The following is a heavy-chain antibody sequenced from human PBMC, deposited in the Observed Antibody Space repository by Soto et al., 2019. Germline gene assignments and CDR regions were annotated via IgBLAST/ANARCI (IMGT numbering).Heavy chain of an antibody. V-gene: IGHV1-18*01. D-gene: IGHD3-9*01. J-gene: IGHJ6*02. CDR1: GYTFTSYG. CDR2: ISAYNGNT. CDR3: ARSYDIAQYYYYGMDV. Sequence: QVQLVQSGAEVKKPGASVKVSCKASGYTFTSYGISWVRQAPGQGLEWMGWISAYNGNTNYAQKLQGRVTMTTDTTTSTAYMELRSLRSDDTAVYYCARSYDIAQYYYYGMDVWGQGTTVTVSS.